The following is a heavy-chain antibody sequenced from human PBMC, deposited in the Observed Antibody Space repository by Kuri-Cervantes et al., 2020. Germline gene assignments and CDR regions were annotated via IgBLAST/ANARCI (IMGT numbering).Heavy chain of an antibody. V-gene: IGHV3-30*02. J-gene: IGHJ3*02. CDR2: IWYDGSNK. CDR1: GFTFSSYA. Sequence: GGSLRLSCAASGFTFSSYAMHWVRQAPGKGLEWVAVIWYDGSNKYYADSVKGRFTISRDNSKNTLYLQMNSLRAEDTAVYYCAKLGYGDYTSLDAFDIWGQGTMVTVSS. CDR3: AKLGYGDYTSLDAFDI. D-gene: IGHD4-17*01.